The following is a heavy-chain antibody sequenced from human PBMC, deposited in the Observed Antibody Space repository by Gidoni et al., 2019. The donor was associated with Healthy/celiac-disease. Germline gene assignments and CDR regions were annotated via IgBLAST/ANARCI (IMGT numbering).Heavy chain of an antibody. D-gene: IGHD6-13*01. CDR1: GFTFADYA. CDR3: AKDNGYSSSWYNY. V-gene: IGHV3-9*01. Sequence: EVQLVESGGGLVQPGRSLRLSCAASGFTFADYAMHWVRQAPGKVLEWVSGISWNSGSIGDADSVKCRFTISRDNAKNSLYLQMNSLRAEDTALYYCAKDNGYSSSWYNYWGQGTLVTVSS. CDR2: ISWNSGSI. J-gene: IGHJ4*02.